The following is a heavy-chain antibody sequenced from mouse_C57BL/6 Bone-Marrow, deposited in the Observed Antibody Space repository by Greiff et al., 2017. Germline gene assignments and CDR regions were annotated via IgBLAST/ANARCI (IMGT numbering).Heavy chain of an antibody. CDR2: IRSKSNNYAT. V-gene: IGHV10-1*01. CDR1: GFSFNTYA. D-gene: IGHD1-2*01. CDR3: VREDYYGQWVYYAMDY. J-gene: IGHJ4*01. Sequence: EVQRVESGGGLVQPKGSLKLSCAASGFSFNTYAMNWVRQAPGTGLEWVARIRSKSNNYATYYADSVKDRFTISRDDSESMLYLQMNNLKTEDTAMYYCVREDYYGQWVYYAMDYWGQGTSVTVSS.